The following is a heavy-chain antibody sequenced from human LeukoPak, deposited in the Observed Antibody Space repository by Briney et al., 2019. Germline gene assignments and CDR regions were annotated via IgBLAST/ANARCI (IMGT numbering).Heavy chain of an antibody. Sequence: PGGSLRLSCAASGFTFSSYGMHWVRQAPGKGLEWVAFIRYDGSNKYYADSVKGRFTISRDNSKNTLYLQMSSLRAEDTAVYYCAKDLYDFWSGYAYNWFDPWGQGTLVTVSS. CDR2: IRYDGSNK. D-gene: IGHD3-3*01. V-gene: IGHV3-30*02. CDR1: GFTFSSYG. J-gene: IGHJ5*02. CDR3: AKDLYDFWSGYAYNWFDP.